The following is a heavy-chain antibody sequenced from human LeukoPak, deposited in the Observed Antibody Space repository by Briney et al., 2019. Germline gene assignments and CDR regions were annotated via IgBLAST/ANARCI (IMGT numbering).Heavy chain of an antibody. V-gene: IGHV4-34*01. Sequence: PSETLSLTCAVYGGSFSGYYWSWIRQPPGKGLEWIGEINHSGSTNYNPSLKSRVTISVDTSKNQFSLKLSSVTAADTAVYYCARPQRRTTLYRYGMDVWGQGTTVTVSS. CDR3: ARPQRRTTLYRYGMDV. CDR2: INHSGST. J-gene: IGHJ6*02. CDR1: GGSFSGYY. D-gene: IGHD4-17*01.